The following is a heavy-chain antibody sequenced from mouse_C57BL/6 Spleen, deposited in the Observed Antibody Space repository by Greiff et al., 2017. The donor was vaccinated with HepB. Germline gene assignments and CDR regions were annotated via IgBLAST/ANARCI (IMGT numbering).Heavy chain of an antibody. CDR2: INPNNGGT. J-gene: IGHJ4*01. CDR1: GYTFTDYN. CDR3: ARDYGYAMDY. V-gene: IGHV1-22*01. D-gene: IGHD1-1*01. Sequence: DVKLQESGPELVKPGASVKMSCKASGYTFTDYNMHWVKQSHGKSLEWIGYINPNNGGTSYNQKFKGKATLTVNKSSSTAYMELRSLTSEDSAVYYCARDYGYAMDYWGQGTSVTVSS.